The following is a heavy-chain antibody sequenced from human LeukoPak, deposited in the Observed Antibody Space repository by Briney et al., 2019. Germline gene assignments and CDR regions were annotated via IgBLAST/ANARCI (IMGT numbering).Heavy chain of an antibody. CDR1: GGSISSSSYY. CDR3: ARDLVSGAFDV. J-gene: IGHJ3*01. D-gene: IGHD3-9*01. V-gene: IGHV4-39*02. Sequence: PSETLSLTCTVSGGSISSSSYYWGWIRQPPGKGQEWIGSIYYSGSTYYNPSLKSRVTISVDTSKNQFSLKLSSVTAADTAVYYCARDLVSGAFDVWGQGTMVTVSS. CDR2: IYYSGST.